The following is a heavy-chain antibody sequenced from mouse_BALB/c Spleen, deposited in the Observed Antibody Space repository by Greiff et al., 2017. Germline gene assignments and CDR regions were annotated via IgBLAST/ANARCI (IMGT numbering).Heavy chain of an antibody. V-gene: IGHV10-1*02. J-gene: IGHJ3*01. Sequence: EVQGVESGGGLVQPKGSLKLSCAASGFTFNTYAMNWVRQAPGKGLEWVARIRSKSNNYATYYADSVKDRFTISRDDSQSMLYLQMNNLKTEDTAMYYCVRDNGNPAWFAYWGQGTLVTVSA. CDR2: IRSKSNNYAT. D-gene: IGHD1-1*01. CDR3: VRDNGNPAWFAY. CDR1: GFTFNTYA.